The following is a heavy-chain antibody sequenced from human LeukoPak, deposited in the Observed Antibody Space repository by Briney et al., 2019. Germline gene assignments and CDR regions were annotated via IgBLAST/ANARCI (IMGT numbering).Heavy chain of an antibody. Sequence: SETLSLTCAVYGGSFSGYYWSWIRQPPGKGLEWIGRIYTSGSTNYNPSLKSRVTMSVDTSKNQFSLKLSSVTAADTAVYYCARDTYYYDSSGYYTLDYWGQGTLVTVSS. CDR2: IYTSGST. CDR1: GGSFSGYY. J-gene: IGHJ4*02. CDR3: ARDTYYYDSSGYYTLDY. V-gene: IGHV4-4*07. D-gene: IGHD3-22*01.